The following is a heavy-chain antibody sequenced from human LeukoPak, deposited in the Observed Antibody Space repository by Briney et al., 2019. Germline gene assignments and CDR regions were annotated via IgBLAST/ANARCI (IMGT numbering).Heavy chain of an antibody. CDR1: GGSISSYY. V-gene: IGHV4-4*07. Sequence: TCTVSGGSISSYYXSWIRQPAGKXXEWIGRIYTSGSTNYNPSLKSRVTMSVDTSKNQFSLKLSSVTAADTAVYYCAGGGVVPTDTSYMDVWGKGTTVTVSS. CDR2: IYTSGST. J-gene: IGHJ6*03. CDR3: AGGGVVPTDTSYMDV. D-gene: IGHD2-2*01.